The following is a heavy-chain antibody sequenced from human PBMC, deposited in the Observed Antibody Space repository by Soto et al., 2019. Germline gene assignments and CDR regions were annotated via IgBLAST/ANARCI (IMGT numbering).Heavy chain of an antibody. CDR2: IIPIFGTA. CDR1: GYTFTGYY. Sequence: SVKVSCKASGYTFTGYYMHWVRQAPGQGLEWMGGIIPIFGTANYAQKFQGRVTITADESTSTAYMELSSLTSEDTAVYYCATGSFTSTGGRIGYHYNAMDVWGQGTTVTVSS. V-gene: IGHV1-69*13. D-gene: IGHD1-1*01. J-gene: IGHJ6*02. CDR3: ATGSFTSTGGRIGYHYNAMDV.